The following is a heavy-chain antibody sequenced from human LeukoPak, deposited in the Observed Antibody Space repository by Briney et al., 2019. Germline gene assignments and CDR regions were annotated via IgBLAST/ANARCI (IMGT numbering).Heavy chain of an antibody. CDR1: GFTFSSYS. V-gene: IGHV3-21*01. CDR3: ARDSRWELFLAVGINFDY. D-gene: IGHD1-26*01. Sequence: GGSLRLSCAASGFTFSSYSMNWVRQAPGKGLEWVSSISSSSSYIYYADSVKGRFTISRDNAKNSLYLQMNSLGAEDTAVYYCARDSRWELFLAVGINFDYWGQGTLVTVSS. CDR2: ISSSSSYI. J-gene: IGHJ4*02.